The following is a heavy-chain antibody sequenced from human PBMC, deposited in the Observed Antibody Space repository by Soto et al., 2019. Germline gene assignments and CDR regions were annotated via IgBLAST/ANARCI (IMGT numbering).Heavy chain of an antibody. Sequence: GESLKISGKGSGYSFTIYCIGWVRQMPGKGLEWMGIIYPGDSDTRYSPSFQGQVTISADKSISTAYLQWSSLKASDTAMYYCASARLGGYNVFDYWGQGTLVTVSS. CDR2: IYPGDSDT. D-gene: IGHD5-12*01. J-gene: IGHJ4*02. CDR1: GYSFTIYC. CDR3: ASARLGGYNVFDY. V-gene: IGHV5-51*01.